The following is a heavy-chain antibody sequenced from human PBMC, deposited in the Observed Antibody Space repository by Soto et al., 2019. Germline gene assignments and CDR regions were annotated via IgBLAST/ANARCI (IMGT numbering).Heavy chain of an antibody. CDR2: IYPGDSDT. V-gene: IGHV5-51*01. CDR1: GYSFTSYW. CDR3: ARHLVPAAASWFDP. J-gene: IGHJ5*02. D-gene: IGHD2-2*01. Sequence: LGESLKISCKGSGYSFTSYWIGWVRQMPGEGLEWMGIIYPGDSDTRYSPSFQGQVTISADKSISTAYLQWSSLKASDTAMYYCARHLVPAAASWFDPWGQGTLVTVSS.